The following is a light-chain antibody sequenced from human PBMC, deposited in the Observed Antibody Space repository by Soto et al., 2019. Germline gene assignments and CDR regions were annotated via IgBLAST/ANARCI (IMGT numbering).Light chain of an antibody. CDR2: DVS. CDR3: SSYTSSSTNYV. J-gene: IGLJ1*01. CDR1: SSDVGGYNY. Sequence: QSVLTQPASVSGSPGQSITISCTGTSSDVGGYNYVSWYQQHPGKAPKLMIYDVSNRPSGVSNRFSGSKSGNTASLTISGLQAEDEADYYCSSYTSSSTNYVFGTGT. V-gene: IGLV2-14*01.